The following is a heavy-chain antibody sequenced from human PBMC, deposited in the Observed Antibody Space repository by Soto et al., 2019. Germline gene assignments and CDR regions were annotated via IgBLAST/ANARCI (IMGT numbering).Heavy chain of an antibody. D-gene: IGHD3-10*01. CDR2: IYYSGST. Sequence: PTKNVYLTCTVSGAPITIDSWSWIRQALGKGLEWIGYIYYSGSTTYNRSLQSRVTMSADTSKDQFCLKLNSVTAADTAVYYCASDSACSSDHW. CDR1: GAPITIDS. J-gene: IGHJ1*01. V-gene: IGHV4-59*01. CDR3: ASDSACSSDH.